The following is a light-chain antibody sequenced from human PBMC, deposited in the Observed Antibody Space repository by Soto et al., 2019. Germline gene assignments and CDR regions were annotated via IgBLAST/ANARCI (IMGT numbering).Light chain of an antibody. J-gene: IGKJ3*01. Sequence: EIVLTQSPATLSLSPGERATLSCRASQSVSSYLAWYQQKPGQAPRLLIYAASNRATGIPARFSGSGSRTGFTLTISSLEPEDFAVYFCQQRSNWPFTFGPGTKLDIK. V-gene: IGKV3-11*01. CDR2: AAS. CDR3: QQRSNWPFT. CDR1: QSVSSY.